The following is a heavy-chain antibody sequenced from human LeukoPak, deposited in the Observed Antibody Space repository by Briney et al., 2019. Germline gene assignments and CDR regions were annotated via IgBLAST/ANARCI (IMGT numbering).Heavy chain of an antibody. CDR1: GFXFGDYA. D-gene: IGHD1-26*01. CDR3: TRVGATTFDY. J-gene: IGHJ4*02. V-gene: IGHV3-49*04. CDR2: IRSKVYGGTT. Sequence: GGSLRLSCTASGFXFGDYAISWVRQAPGKGLEWVGFIRSKVYGGTTECAASVKGRFTISRDDSKSIAYLQMNSLKTEDTAVYYCTRVGATTFDYWGQGNLVTVSS.